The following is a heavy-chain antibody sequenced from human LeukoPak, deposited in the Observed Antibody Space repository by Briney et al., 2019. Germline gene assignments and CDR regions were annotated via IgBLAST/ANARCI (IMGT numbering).Heavy chain of an antibody. J-gene: IGHJ4*02. CDR2: IRYDGSNK. CDR1: GFTFSSYG. D-gene: IGHD5-12*01. Sequence: GGSLRLSCAASGFTFSSYGMHWVRQAPGKGLEWVAFIRYDGSNKYYADSVKGRFTISRDNSKNTLYLQMNSLRAEDTAVYYCAKWIYSGYVSHFDYWGQGTLVTVSS. CDR3: AKWIYSGYVSHFDY. V-gene: IGHV3-30*02.